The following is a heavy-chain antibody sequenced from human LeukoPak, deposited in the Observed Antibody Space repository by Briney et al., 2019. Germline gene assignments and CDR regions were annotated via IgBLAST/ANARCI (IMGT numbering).Heavy chain of an antibody. Sequence: PGGSLRLSCAASGFTFSSYGMHWVRQAPGKGLEWVAVIWYDGSNKYYADSVKGRSTISRDNSKNTLYLQMNSLRAEDTAVYYCARPLYDYVWGSYRGSLNYWGQGTLVTVSS. V-gene: IGHV3-33*01. CDR2: IWYDGSNK. CDR1: GFTFSSYG. D-gene: IGHD3-16*02. J-gene: IGHJ4*02. CDR3: ARPLYDYVWGSYRGSLNY.